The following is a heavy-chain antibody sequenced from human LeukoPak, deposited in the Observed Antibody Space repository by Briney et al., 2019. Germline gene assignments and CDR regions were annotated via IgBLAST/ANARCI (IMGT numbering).Heavy chain of an antibody. J-gene: IGHJ3*02. Sequence: GGSLRLSCVASGFTFSSYGMSWVRQAPGKGLEWVSAISGSGGSTYYADSVKGRFTISRDNTKNTLYLQMNSLRAEDTAVYYCAKIRRRDFPHAFDIWGQGTMVTVSS. CDR2: ISGSGGST. D-gene: IGHD3-3*02. CDR1: GFTFSSYG. CDR3: AKIRRRDFPHAFDI. V-gene: IGHV3-23*01.